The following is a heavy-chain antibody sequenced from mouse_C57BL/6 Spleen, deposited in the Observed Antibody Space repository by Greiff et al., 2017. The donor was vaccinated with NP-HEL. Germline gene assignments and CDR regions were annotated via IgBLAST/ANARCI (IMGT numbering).Heavy chain of an antibody. J-gene: IGHJ1*03. CDR1: GYTFTSYG. Sequence: VQLQQSGAELARPGASVKLSCKASGYTFTSYGISWVKQRTGQGLEWIGEIYPRSGNTYYNEKFKGKATLTADKSSSTAYMELRSLTSEDSAVYFCARQDYDGYYVGYWYFDVWGTGTTVTVSS. V-gene: IGHV1-81*01. D-gene: IGHD2-3*01. CDR2: IYPRSGNT. CDR3: ARQDYDGYYVGYWYFDV.